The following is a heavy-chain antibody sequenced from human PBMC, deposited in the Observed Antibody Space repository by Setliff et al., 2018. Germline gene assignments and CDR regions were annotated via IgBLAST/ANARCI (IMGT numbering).Heavy chain of an antibody. CDR3: ARESATIGEFPLYYFDK. CDR2: FHTGGAT. J-gene: IGHJ4*02. Sequence: PSETLSLTCSVSGGSISSGGSYWSWIRQSAGRGLEWIGHFHTGGATDYNLSLKSRVTISLDSSKNQFSLRLSSVTAADAAVYFCARESATIGEFPLYYFDKWGQGIPVTVSS. D-gene: IGHD3-10*01. CDR1: GGSISSGGSY. V-gene: IGHV4-61*09.